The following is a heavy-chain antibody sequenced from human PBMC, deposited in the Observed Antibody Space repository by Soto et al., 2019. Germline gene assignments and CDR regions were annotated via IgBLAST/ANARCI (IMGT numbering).Heavy chain of an antibody. CDR3: ETTTVAADILHGLEV. Sequence: QVQLVQSAAEVKKPGSSVTVSCKASEGSFNSHAFSCVRQAPGPGLEWLGGIITILSSAHYAQKCEGRVTIPAVESSITIDRQLRSLTPEDTAIYYCETTTVAADILHGLEVWPPVPTVTVSS. CDR2: IITILSSA. D-gene: IGHD6-19*01. CDR1: EGSFNSHA. J-gene: IGHJ6*01. V-gene: IGHV1-69*01.